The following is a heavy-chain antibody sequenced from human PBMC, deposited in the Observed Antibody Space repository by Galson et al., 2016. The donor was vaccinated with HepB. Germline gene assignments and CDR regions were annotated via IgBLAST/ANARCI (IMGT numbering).Heavy chain of an antibody. J-gene: IGHJ5*02. CDR1: GDSVSSNNAA. CDR3: ARDHCSTGSCYGNWFDP. Sequence: CAISGDSVSSNNAAWNWIRQSPSRGLEWLGRTYYRSKWNHDYAVSVKSRITIDPDISKNQFSLRLNSVTPEDTAVYYCARDHCSTGSCYGNWFDPWGQGTLVTVSS. CDR2: TYYRSKWNH. D-gene: IGHD2-15*01. V-gene: IGHV6-1*01.